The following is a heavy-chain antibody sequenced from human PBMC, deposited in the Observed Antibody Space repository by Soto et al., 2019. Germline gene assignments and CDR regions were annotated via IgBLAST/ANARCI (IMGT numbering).Heavy chain of an antibody. CDR2: ISGSGGST. CDR1: GFTFSRYA. Sequence: PGGSLRLSCAASGFTFSRYAMSWVRQAPGKGLEWVSAISGSGGSTYYADSVKGRFTISRDNSKNTLYLQMNSLRAEDTAVYYCAKEADYQPAAAAGHSDSWRQGPLVTV. CDR3: AKEADYQPAAAAGHSDS. V-gene: IGHV3-23*01. J-gene: IGHJ4*02. D-gene: IGHD6-13*01.